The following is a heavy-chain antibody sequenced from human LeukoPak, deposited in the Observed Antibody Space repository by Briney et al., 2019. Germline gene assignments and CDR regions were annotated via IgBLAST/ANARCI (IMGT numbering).Heavy chain of an antibody. CDR1: GGSISSSSYY. J-gene: IGHJ4*02. V-gene: IGHV4-39*01. CDR3: ARLAGVVGKRYFDY. D-gene: IGHD1-1*01. Sequence: SETLSLTCTVSGGSISSSSYYWGWIRQPPGKGLEWIANIYYSGSTYYNPSLKSRVTISVDTSKNQFPLKLSSVTAADTAVYYCARLAGVVGKRYFDYWGQGTLVTVSS. CDR2: IYYSGST.